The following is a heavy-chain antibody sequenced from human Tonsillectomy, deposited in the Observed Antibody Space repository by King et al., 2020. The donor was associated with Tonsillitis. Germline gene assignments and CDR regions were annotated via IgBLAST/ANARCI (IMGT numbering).Heavy chain of an antibody. CDR2: MNPNSGNT. J-gene: IGHJ4*02. D-gene: IGHD5-12*01. CDR1: GYTFTKYD. CDR3: AMHRRSGYGDF. V-gene: IGHV1-8*01. Sequence: QLVQSGAEVKKPGASVKVSCKASGYTFTKYDINWVRQATGQGREWRGCMNPNSGNTGYAQKFQVRVTKTRDNSISTAHMELSSLRSEDTAVYYCAMHRRSGYGDFGGQGTLVTVSS.